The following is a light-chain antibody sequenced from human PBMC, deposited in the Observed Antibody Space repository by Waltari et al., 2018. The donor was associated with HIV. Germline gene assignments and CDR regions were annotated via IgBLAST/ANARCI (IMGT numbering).Light chain of an antibody. CDR2: DCS. J-gene: IGLJ2*01. CDR3: GSSMTNVNMDV. V-gene: IGLV2-14*03. Sequence: QSALTQPASVSGSPGQSITISCTGTSSDSGGFKSVSWYQQSPGKAPRLIIYDCSDRPSGVSNRFSGSNAVNTASLTISGLQAEDEADYYCGSSMTNVNMDVFGGGTKLTVL. CDR1: SSDSGGFKS.